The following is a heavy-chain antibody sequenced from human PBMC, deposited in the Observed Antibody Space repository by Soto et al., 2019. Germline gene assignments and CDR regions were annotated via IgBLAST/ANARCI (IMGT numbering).Heavy chain of an antibody. CDR1: GDSISSSSYY. CDR2: IYYSGTT. V-gene: IGHV4-39*01. J-gene: IGHJ5*02. CDR3: ARLKGAFFITTYNWSDP. Sequence: PSETLSLTCTVSGDSISSSSYYWGWIRQPPGKGLEWIGGIYYSGTTHYNPSLKSRVTISIDTSKNQFSLHLRSVTAADTAVYYWARLKGAFFITTYNWSDPWGQGTPVTVSS. D-gene: IGHD3-22*01.